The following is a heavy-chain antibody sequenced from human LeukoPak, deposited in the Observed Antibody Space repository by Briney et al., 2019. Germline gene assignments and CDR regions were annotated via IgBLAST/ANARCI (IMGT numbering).Heavy chain of an antibody. CDR1: GASISSYY. D-gene: IGHD3-9*01. Sequence: PSETLSLTCTVSGASISSYYWSWIRQPPGKTLEWIGYIYYTGSTNYNPSLKSRVTITVDTSKNQFSLKLSSVTAADTAVYYCARDLTGLSPFDYWGQGTLVTVSS. CDR3: ARDLTGLSPFDY. J-gene: IGHJ4*02. V-gene: IGHV4-59*01. CDR2: IYYTGST.